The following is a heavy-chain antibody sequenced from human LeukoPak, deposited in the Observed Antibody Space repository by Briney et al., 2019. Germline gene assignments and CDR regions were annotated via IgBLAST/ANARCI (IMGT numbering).Heavy chain of an antibody. D-gene: IGHD6-19*01. J-gene: IGHJ4*02. CDR3: AKGKGSGWSRVGYFDY. CDR2: ISGSGDNT. CDR1: GFTFSSYA. V-gene: IGHV3-23*01. Sequence: GGSLRLSCAASGFTFSSYAMSWVRQAPGKGLEWVSTISGSGDNTYYADSVKGQFTLSRDNSKHILYLRVNNLRAEDTAVYYCAKGKGSGWSRVGYFDYWGQGTLVTVSS.